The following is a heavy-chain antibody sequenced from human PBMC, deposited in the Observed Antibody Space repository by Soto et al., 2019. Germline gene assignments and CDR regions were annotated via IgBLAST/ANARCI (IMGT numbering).Heavy chain of an antibody. CDR3: ARDEAVVAGSDYYYYGMDV. CDR2: IYYSGST. V-gene: IGHV4-31*03. J-gene: IGHJ6*02. Sequence: QVQLQESGPGLVKPSQTLSLTCTVSGGSISSGGYYWSWIRQHPGKGLEWIGYIYYSGSTYYNPSLKSRVTISVDTSKNQFSLKLSSVTAADTAVYYCARDEAVVAGSDYYYYGMDVWGQGTTVTVSS. D-gene: IGHD6-19*01. CDR1: GGSISSGGYY.